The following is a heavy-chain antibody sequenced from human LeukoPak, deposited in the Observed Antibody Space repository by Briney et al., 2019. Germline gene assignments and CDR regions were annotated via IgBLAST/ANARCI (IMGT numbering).Heavy chain of an antibody. Sequence: GGSLRLSCAASGLSFSNYAMYWVRQAPGKRPEWVSYISNSGSILYYADSVRGRFTISRDNAKNSLFLQMNSLRAEDTAVYYCTQGMNYDSSAYWHQHWGQGTLVTVSS. CDR1: GLSFSNYA. D-gene: IGHD3-22*01. V-gene: IGHV3-48*03. CDR3: TQGMNYDSSAYWHQH. CDR2: ISNSGSIL. J-gene: IGHJ1*01.